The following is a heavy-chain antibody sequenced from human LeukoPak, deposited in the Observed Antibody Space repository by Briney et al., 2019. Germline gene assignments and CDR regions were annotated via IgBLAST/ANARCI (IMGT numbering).Heavy chain of an antibody. J-gene: IGHJ4*02. V-gene: IGHV6-1*01. Sequence: SQTLSLTCAISGDSVSSNSAAWTWIRQSPSRGLEWLGRTYYGSEWYNDYAVCVQSRITIYPYTSKNQFSLQLTSVTPGDTAVYYCARTRAAGTVDYWGQGTLVTVSS. CDR3: ARTRAAGTVDY. D-gene: IGHD1-1*01. CDR2: TYYGSEWYN. CDR1: GDSVSSNSAA.